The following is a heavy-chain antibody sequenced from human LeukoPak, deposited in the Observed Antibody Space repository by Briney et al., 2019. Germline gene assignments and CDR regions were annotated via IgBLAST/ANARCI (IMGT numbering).Heavy chain of an antibody. D-gene: IGHD4-17*01. J-gene: IGHJ3*02. CDR1: GGSMNIYH. CDR3: ARFYGDSARSAFDI. V-gene: IGHV4-59*01. Sequence: SETLSLTCTVSGGSMNIYHWNWIRQPPGKGLEWIGYIYYSGTTNYNPSLKSRVTMSVDTSKNRFSLNVSSVAAADTAVYYCARFYGDSARSAFDIWGQGTMVTVSS. CDR2: IYYSGTT.